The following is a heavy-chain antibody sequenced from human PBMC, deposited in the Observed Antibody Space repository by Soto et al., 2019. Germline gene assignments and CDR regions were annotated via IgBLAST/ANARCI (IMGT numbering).Heavy chain of an antibody. J-gene: IGHJ3*02. CDR2: ISYDGSNK. CDR1: GFTFSSYG. CDR3: AKVPGHIVVVTAPRDRLFDI. Sequence: QVQLVESGGGVVQPGRSLRLSCAASGFTFSSYGMHWVRQAPGKGLEWVAVISYDGSNKYYADSVKGRFTISRDNSKNTLYLQMNSLRAEDTAVYYCAKVPGHIVVVTAPRDRLFDIWGQGTMVTVSS. D-gene: IGHD2-21*02. V-gene: IGHV3-30*18.